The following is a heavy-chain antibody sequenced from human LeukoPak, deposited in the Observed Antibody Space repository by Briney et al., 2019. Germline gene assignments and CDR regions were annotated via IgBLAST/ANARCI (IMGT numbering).Heavy chain of an antibody. CDR3: ARAPSIYYYDSSGYWDY. V-gene: IGHV3-48*02. Sequence: GGSLRLSCAASGFTFSSYSMNWVRQAPGKGLEWVSYISSSSSTIYYADSVKGRFTISRDNAKNSLYLQMNSLRDEDTAVYYCARAPSIYYYDSSGYWDYWGQGTLVTVSS. D-gene: IGHD3-22*01. CDR2: ISSSSSTI. J-gene: IGHJ4*02. CDR1: GFTFSSYS.